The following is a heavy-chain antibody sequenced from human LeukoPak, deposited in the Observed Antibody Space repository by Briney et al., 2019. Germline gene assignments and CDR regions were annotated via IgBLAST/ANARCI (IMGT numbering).Heavy chain of an antibody. CDR3: ARDRGLWSGSYPFDY. D-gene: IGHD3-3*01. J-gene: IGHJ4*02. Sequence: ASVKVSCKASGYTFTGYYMHWVRQAPGQGLEWMGRINPNSGGTNYAQKFQGRVTMTRDTSISTAYMELSRLRSDDTAVYYCARDRGLWSGSYPFDYWGQGTLVTVSS. CDR2: INPNSGGT. CDR1: GYTFTGYY. V-gene: IGHV1-2*06.